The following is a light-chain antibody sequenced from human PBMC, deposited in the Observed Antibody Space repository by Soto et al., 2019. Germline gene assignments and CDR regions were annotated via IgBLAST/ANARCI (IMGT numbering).Light chain of an antibody. Sequence: QSALTQPASVSGSPGQSITISCTGTSSDVGGYNYVSWFQQHPGKAPKLKIYEVSNRPSGVSNRFSGSKSGYTASLTISELQAEDDAYYYSTSLTSSSTWVFGGGTKVTVL. V-gene: IGLV2-14*03. CDR1: SSDVGGYNY. CDR3: TSLTSSSTWV. J-gene: IGLJ3*02. CDR2: EVS.